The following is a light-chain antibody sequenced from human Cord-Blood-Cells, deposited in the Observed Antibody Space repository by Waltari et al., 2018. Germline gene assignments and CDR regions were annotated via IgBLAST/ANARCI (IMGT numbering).Light chain of an antibody. V-gene: IGLV2-23*01. CDR2: EGS. Sequence: QSALTQPASVSGSPGQSITISCTGTSSDVGSYNRVPWYQQHPGKATKRMFYEGSKRPSGVSNRFSGSKTGNTASLTILGLQAEDEADYYCCSYAGSSTYVFGTGTHVTVL. CDR3: CSYAGSSTYV. CDR1: SSDVGSYNR. J-gene: IGLJ1*01.